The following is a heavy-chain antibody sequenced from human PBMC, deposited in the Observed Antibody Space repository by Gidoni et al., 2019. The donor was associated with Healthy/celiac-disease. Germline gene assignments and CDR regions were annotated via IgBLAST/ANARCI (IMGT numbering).Heavy chain of an antibody. CDR1: GGSFSGYY. CDR2: INHSGST. Sequence: QVQLQQWGAGLLKPSETLSLTCAVYGGSFSGYYWSWIRQPPGKGLEWIGEINHSGSTNYNPSLKSRVTISVDTSKNQFSLKLSSVTAADTAVYYCAGPYYYDSSGSGTGAFDIWGQGTMVTVSS. D-gene: IGHD3-22*01. CDR3: AGPYYYDSSGSGTGAFDI. V-gene: IGHV4-34*01. J-gene: IGHJ3*02.